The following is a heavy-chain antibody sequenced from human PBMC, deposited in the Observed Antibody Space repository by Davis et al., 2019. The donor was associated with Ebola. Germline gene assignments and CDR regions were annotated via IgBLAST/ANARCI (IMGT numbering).Heavy chain of an antibody. D-gene: IGHD4-17*01. CDR1: GFTFRSFD. CDR3: ARKDFGDYAYSDY. Sequence: GGSLRLSCTASGFTFRSFDMNWVRQPPGGGLEWVASIKSDMSYIYYAASVRGRFTASRDNAKNTLFLEMTSLKVEDSAVYFCARKDFGDYAYSDYWGQGTLVTVSS. J-gene: IGHJ4*02. V-gene: IGHV3-21*01. CDR2: IKSDMSYI.